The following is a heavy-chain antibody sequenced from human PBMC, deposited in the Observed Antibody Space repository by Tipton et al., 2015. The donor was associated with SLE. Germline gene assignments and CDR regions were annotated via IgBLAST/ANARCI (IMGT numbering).Heavy chain of an antibody. CDR3: ARRGLGGGFDY. J-gene: IGHJ4*02. D-gene: IGHD3-16*01. V-gene: IGHV4-59*08. Sequence: LRLSCTVSGGFISSYYWSWIRQPPGKGLEWIGYIYYSGSTNYNPSLKSRVTISVDTSKNQFSLKLSSVTAADTAVYYCARRGLGGGFDYWGQGTLVTVSS. CDR1: GGFISSYY. CDR2: IYYSGST.